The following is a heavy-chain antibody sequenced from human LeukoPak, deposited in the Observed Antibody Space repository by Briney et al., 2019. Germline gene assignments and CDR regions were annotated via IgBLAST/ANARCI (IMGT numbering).Heavy chain of an antibody. D-gene: IGHD6-19*01. V-gene: IGHV3-66*04. Sequence: GGSLRLSCAASEFSVGSNYMTWVRQAPGKGLEWVSLIYSGGSTYYADSVKGRFTISRDNSKNTLYLQMNSLRAEDTAVYYCARRGSSGWSRRSNWFDPWGQGTLVTVSS. J-gene: IGHJ5*02. CDR1: EFSVGSNY. CDR3: ARRGSSGWSRRSNWFDP. CDR2: IYSGGST.